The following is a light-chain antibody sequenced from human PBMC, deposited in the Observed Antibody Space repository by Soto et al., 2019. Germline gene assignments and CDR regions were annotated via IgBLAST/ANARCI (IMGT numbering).Light chain of an antibody. J-gene: IGLJ1*01. CDR2: NSY. CDR1: SSNIGSKT. Sequence: SGQTHRPSASGSPWQRVTISCSGSSSNIGSKTVNWYQQLPGTVPKLLIYNSYQRPSGVPDRFSGSKSGTSASLAISGLQSDDEADYYCAAWDASLNGYVFGAGTKVTVL. CDR3: AAWDASLNGYV. V-gene: IGLV1-44*01.